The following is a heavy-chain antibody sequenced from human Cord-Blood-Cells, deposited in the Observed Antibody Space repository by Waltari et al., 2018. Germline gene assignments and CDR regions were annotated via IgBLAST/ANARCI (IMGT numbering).Heavy chain of an antibody. CDR3: ARIRIASGRFRYYMDV. CDR2: TYPADSNT. D-gene: IGHD3-3*01. Sequence: EVQLVQSGAEVKKPGESLKISCKGSGYSFTSYWIGWVRQLPGKGLEWMGITYPADSNTRYRPSFQGQVTISADTSIRSAYLESSSLKASDTAMYYGARIRIASGRFRYYMDVWGKGTTVTVSS. V-gene: IGHV5-51*01. CDR1: GYSFTSYW. J-gene: IGHJ6*03.